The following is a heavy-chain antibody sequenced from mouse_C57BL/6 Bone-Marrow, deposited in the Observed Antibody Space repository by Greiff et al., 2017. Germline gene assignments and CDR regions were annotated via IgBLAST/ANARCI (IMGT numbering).Heavy chain of an antibody. V-gene: IGHV5-6*02. J-gene: IGHJ4*01. D-gene: IGHD3-2*02. CDR3: GRRGQLRLRDAMDY. Sequence: EVKLMESGGDLVKPGGSLKLSCAASGFTFSSYGMSWVRQTPDKRLEWVATISSGGSYTYYPDSVKGRFTISRDNAKNTLYLQMSSLKSEDTAMYYCGRRGQLRLRDAMDYWGQGTSVTVSS. CDR1: GFTFSSYG. CDR2: ISSGGSYT.